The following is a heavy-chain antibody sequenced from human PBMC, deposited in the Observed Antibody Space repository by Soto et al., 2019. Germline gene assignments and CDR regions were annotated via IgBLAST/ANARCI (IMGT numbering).Heavy chain of an antibody. CDR1: GYTFTNYG. V-gene: IGHV1-18*01. J-gene: IGHJ4*02. Sequence: QVQLVQSGAEVKKPGASVKVSCKASGYTFTNYGISWVRQAPGQGLEWMGWINAYNGNTKSAQKLQGRVTLTTDTSTSTANRGLRSLRSDDTAVYYCARDAAAGLNDCWGQGTLVTVSS. D-gene: IGHD6-13*01. CDR2: INAYNGNT. CDR3: ARDAAAGLNDC.